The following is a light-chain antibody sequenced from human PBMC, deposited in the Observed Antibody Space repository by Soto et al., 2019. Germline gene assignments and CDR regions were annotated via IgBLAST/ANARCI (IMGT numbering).Light chain of an antibody. V-gene: IGKV1-39*01. J-gene: IGKJ1*01. CDR1: QSIGDN. Sequence: DIKMTQSPSCVSVSVGDRVTITWMASQSIGDNLNWYQQKPGKAPKLLIYAASSLQSGVPSRFSGSGSGTDFTLTISSLQPEDFATYYCQQSYSTLWTFGQGTKVDIK. CDR3: QQSYSTLWT. CDR2: AAS.